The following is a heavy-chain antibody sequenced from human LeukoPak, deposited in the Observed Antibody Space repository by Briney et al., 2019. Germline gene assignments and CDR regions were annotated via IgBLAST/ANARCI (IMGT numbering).Heavy chain of an antibody. Sequence: GGSLRLSCAASGFTFSSYSMNWVRQAPGKGLEWVSSISSSSSYIYYADSVKGRFTISRDNAKNSLYLQMNSLGAEDTAVYYCARDRDRERGSMIVVRGAFDIWGQGTMVTVSS. J-gene: IGHJ3*02. CDR1: GFTFSSYS. D-gene: IGHD3-22*01. V-gene: IGHV3-21*01. CDR2: ISSSSSYI. CDR3: ARDRDRERGSMIVVRGAFDI.